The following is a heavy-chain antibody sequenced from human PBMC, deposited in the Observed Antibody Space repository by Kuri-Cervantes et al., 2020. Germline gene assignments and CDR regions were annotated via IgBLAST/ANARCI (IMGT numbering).Heavy chain of an antibody. CDR2: IYYSGST. D-gene: IGHD3-10*01. J-gene: IGHJ4*02. CDR3: ARDGSDGSGTGRPYYFDY. V-gene: IGHV4-31*03. CDR1: GGSISSGGYY. Sequence: LRLSCTVSGGSISSGGYYWSWIRQHPGKGLEWIGYIYYSGSTYYNPSLKSRVTISVDTSKNQFSLKLSSVTAADTAVYYCARDGSDGSGTGRPYYFDYWGQGTLVTVSS.